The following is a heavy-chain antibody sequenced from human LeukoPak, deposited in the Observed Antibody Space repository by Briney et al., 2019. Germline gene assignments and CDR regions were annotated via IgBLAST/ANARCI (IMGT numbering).Heavy chain of an antibody. CDR1: GFTFSTYN. Sequence: GGSLRLSCAASGFTFSTYNMNWVRQAPGKGLEWVSSITSSSSYTFYADSVKGRFTISRDNAKNSLYLQMNSLRAEDTAVYYCAKRGYSYGPEYYFDYWGQGTLVTVSS. CDR3: AKRGYSYGPEYYFDY. J-gene: IGHJ4*02. CDR2: ITSSSSYT. V-gene: IGHV3-21*04. D-gene: IGHD5-18*01.